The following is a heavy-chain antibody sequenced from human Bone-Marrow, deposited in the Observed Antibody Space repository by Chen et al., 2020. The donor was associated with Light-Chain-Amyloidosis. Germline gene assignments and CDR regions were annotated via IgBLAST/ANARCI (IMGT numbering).Heavy chain of an antibody. Sequence: GTEVKKPGPSVKVSCKASGGTFSSYALNWVRQAPGQGLEWMAEIIPVIGTIRYAPDFQGRVTVTTDESMSTAYMELSSLRSEDTAVYYCATARLQAGTYTYDHSYYMHVWGTGTTVIVSS. V-gene: IGHV1-69*05. CDR1: GGTFSSYA. CDR2: IIPVIGTI. D-gene: IGHD1-26*01. J-gene: IGHJ6*03. CDR3: ATARLQAGTYTYDHSYYMHV.